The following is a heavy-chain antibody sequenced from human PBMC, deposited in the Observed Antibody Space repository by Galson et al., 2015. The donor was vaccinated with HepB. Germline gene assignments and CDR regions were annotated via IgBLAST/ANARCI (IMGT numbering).Heavy chain of an antibody. CDR3: ARGRGYCSSTSCYSIHVRHYYMDV. J-gene: IGHJ6*03. V-gene: IGHV4-34*01. CDR1: GGSFSGYY. D-gene: IGHD2-2*01. CDR2: INHSGST. Sequence: SETLSLTCAVYGGSFSGYYWSWIRQPPGKGLEWIGEINHSGSTNYNPSLKSRVTISVDTSKNQFSLKLSSVTAADTAVYYCARGRGYCSSTSCYSIHVRHYYMDVWGKGTTVTVSS.